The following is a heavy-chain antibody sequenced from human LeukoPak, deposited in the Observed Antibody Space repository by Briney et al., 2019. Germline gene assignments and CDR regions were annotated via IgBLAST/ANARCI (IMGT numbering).Heavy chain of an antibody. V-gene: IGHV3-30-3*01. CDR1: GFTFSSYA. D-gene: IGHD2-15*01. CDR2: ISYDGSNK. Sequence: PGGSLRLSCAASGFTFSSYAMHWVRQAPGKGLEWVAVISYDGSNKYYADSVKGRFTISRDNSKNTLYLQMNSLRAEDTAVYYCAAGSRFDPWGQGTLVTVSS. CDR3: AAGSRFDP. J-gene: IGHJ5*02.